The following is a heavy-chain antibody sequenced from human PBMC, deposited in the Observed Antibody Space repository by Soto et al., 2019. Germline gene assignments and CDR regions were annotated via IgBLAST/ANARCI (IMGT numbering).Heavy chain of an antibody. CDR2: ISYDGTDK. CDR3: AKDAYYGDYGYYMDV. D-gene: IGHD4-17*01. Sequence: GGSLRLSCAASGFTFSSYGIHWVRQAPGKGLEWVAVISYDGTDKYYADSVKGRFTISRDNSKNTLYLQMNSLGAEDTAVFYCAKDAYYGDYGYYMDVWGKGTTVTVSS. V-gene: IGHV3-30*18. CDR1: GFTFSSYG. J-gene: IGHJ6*03.